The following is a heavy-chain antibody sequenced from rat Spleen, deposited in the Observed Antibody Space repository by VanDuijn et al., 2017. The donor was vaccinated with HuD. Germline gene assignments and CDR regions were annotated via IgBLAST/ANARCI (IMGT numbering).Heavy chain of an antibody. V-gene: IGHV5S10*01. D-gene: IGHD2-7*01. CDR1: GFIFSDYA. J-gene: IGHJ3*01. Sequence: EVQLVESGGGLVQPGRSLKLSCAASGFIFSDYAMAWVRQAPKKGLEWVATIIYDGSRIYYRDSVKGRFTISRDNAKSTLYLQMNSLRSEDTATYYCVSHGARISRFAYWGQGTLVTVSS. CDR3: VSHGARISRFAY. CDR2: IIYDGSRI.